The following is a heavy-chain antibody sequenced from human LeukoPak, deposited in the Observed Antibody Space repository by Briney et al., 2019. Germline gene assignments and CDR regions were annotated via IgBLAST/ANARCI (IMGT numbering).Heavy chain of an antibody. CDR3: AKDGTSYYYLDV. J-gene: IGHJ6*03. CDR2: ISGSGGTT. D-gene: IGHD1-26*01. Sequence: PGGSLRLSCTASGFTFNNYAMNWVRQAPKKGLEWVSVISGSGGTTHYADSVKGRFTISRDNSKNTLFLQMSSLRAEDTAVYYCAKDGTSYYYLDVWGKGTTVTVSS. CDR1: GFTFNNYA. V-gene: IGHV3-23*01.